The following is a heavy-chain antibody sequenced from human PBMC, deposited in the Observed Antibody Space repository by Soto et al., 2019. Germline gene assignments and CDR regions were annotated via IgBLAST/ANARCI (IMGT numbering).Heavy chain of an antibody. CDR3: ARPLVAPVAGPYYYGMDV. D-gene: IGHD6-19*01. V-gene: IGHV3-33*01. CDR2: IWYDGNTK. CDR1: GFTFNSYG. Sequence: XGSLRLSCTAAGFTFNSYGFNWVRQAPGKGLEWVAVIWYDGNTKYYADSVKGRFTISRDNLRSTVYLQMNSLTAEDTAVYYCARPLVAPVAGPYYYGMDVWGQGTTVTVSS. J-gene: IGHJ6*02.